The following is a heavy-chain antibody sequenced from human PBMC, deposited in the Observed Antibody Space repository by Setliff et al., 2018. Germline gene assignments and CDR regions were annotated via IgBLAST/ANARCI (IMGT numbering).Heavy chain of an antibody. Sequence: PSETLSLTCTVSGAFISSGAYYWSWIRQPVGKGLEWIGQIYNSGTTNYNPSLSSRLTMSVDTSKNQFSLKLSSVTAADTAVYYCATTTLGRYCFGGNCYFGYWGQGTLVTVSS. CDR2: IYNSGTT. D-gene: IGHD2-15*01. V-gene: IGHV4-61*09. J-gene: IGHJ4*02. CDR3: ATTTLGRYCFGGNCYFGY. CDR1: GAFISSGAYY.